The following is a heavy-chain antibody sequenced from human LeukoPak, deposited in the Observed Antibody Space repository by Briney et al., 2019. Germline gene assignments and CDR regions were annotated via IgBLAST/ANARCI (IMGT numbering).Heavy chain of an antibody. J-gene: IGHJ4*02. CDR2: ISGSGDNT. Sequence: QPGGSLRLSCAASGFTFSSYAMSWVRQAPGKGLEWVSGISGSGDNTYYADSVKGRFTISRDNSKNTLYVQVNSLGTEDTAAYYCAKGTYYDSSGFFYFDYGGQGPLAPVSS. D-gene: IGHD3-22*01. CDR3: AKGTYYDSSGFFYFDY. V-gene: IGHV3-23*01. CDR1: GFTFSSYA.